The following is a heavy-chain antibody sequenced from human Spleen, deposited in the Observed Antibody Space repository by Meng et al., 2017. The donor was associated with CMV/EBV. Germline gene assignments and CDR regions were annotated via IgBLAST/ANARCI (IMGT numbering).Heavy chain of an antibody. V-gene: IGHV3-23*01. Sequence: GGSLRLSCAASGFTFSRHWMHWVRQAPGKGLEWVSSITKDGGGAFYADSVKGRFTISRDNSKNTLYLQMNSLRAEDTAFYYCAKHDPFGDFWGQGTLVTVSS. CDR2: ITKDGGGA. CDR3: AKHDPFGDF. D-gene: IGHD3-16*01. CDR1: GFTFSRHW. J-gene: IGHJ4*02.